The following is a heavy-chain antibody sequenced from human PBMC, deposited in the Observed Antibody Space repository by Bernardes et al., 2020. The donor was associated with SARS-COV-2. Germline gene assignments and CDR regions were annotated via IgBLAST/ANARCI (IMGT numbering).Heavy chain of an antibody. Sequence: GGSLRLSCAASGFTLGEYDMHWVRQPTGKGLEWVSFIGTAGDTYYPDSVKDRFTISREEAKNSLFLQMNSLRVGDTAVYYCARAYSNAFEIWGQGTKVTVSS. CDR3: ARAYSNAFEI. CDR2: IGTAGDT. J-gene: IGHJ3*02. V-gene: IGHV3-13*04. CDR1: GFTLGEYD. D-gene: IGHD5-12*01.